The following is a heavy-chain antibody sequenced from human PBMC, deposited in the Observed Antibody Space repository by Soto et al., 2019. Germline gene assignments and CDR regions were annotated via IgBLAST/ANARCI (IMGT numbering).Heavy chain of an antibody. Sequence: ASVKVSCKASGYTFTGYYMHWVRQAPGQGLEWMGWINPNSGGTNYAQKFQGRVTMTRDTSISTAYMELSRLRSDDTAVYCCARGRPPARHCSGGSCYSNWFDPWGQGTLVTVSS. CDR1: GYTFTGYY. V-gene: IGHV1-2*02. D-gene: IGHD2-15*01. CDR3: ARGRPPARHCSGGSCYSNWFDP. CDR2: INPNSGGT. J-gene: IGHJ5*02.